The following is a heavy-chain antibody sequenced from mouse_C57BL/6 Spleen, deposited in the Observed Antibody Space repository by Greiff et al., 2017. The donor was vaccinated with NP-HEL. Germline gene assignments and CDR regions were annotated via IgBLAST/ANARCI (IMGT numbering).Heavy chain of an antibody. Sequence: VQLQQPGAELVKPGASVKLSCKASGYTFTSYWMHWVKQRPGQGLEWIGMIHPNSGSTNYNEKFKSKATLTVDKSSSTAYMQLSSLTSEDSAVYYCARSVTTVVSSYYYAMDYWGQGTSVTVSS. V-gene: IGHV1-64*01. CDR1: GYTFTSYW. J-gene: IGHJ4*01. CDR2: IHPNSGST. D-gene: IGHD1-1*01. CDR3: ARSVTTVVSSYYYAMDY.